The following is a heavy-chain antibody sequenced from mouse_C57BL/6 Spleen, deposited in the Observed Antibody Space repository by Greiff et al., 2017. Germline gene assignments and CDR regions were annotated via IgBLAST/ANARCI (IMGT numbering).Heavy chain of an antibody. D-gene: IGHD2-5*01. CDR2: IYPGDGDT. J-gene: IGHJ2*01. V-gene: IGHV1-80*01. CDR1: GYAFSSYW. Sequence: VQLQQSGAELVKPGASVKISCKASGYAFSSYWMNWVKQRPGKGLEWIGQIYPGDGDTNYNGKFKGKATLTADKSSSTAYMQLSSLTSEDSAVYFCARGDYSNLFDYWGQGTTLTVSS. CDR3: ARGDYSNLFDY.